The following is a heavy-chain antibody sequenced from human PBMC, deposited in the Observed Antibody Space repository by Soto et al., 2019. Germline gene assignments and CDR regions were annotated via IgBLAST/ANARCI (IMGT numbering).Heavy chain of an antibody. CDR3: ARVGRSSAILTLYYFDY. Sequence: ASVKVSCKASGYTFTSYGISWVRQAPGQGLEWMGWISAYNGNTNCAQKLQGRVTMTTDTSTSTAYMELRSLRSDDTAVYYCARVGRSSAILTLYYFDYWGQGTLVTVSS. J-gene: IGHJ4*02. V-gene: IGHV1-18*01. D-gene: IGHD3-9*01. CDR2: ISAYNGNT. CDR1: GYTFTSYG.